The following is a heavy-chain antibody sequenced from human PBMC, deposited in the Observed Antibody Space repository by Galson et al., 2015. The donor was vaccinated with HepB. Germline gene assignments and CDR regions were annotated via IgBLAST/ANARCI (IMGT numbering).Heavy chain of an antibody. Sequence: SLRLSCAASGFTFSSYGMHWVRQAPGKGLEWVAVISYDGSNKYYADSVKGRFTISGDNSKNTLYLQMNSLRAEDTAVYYCAKDEGGPQGWFDPWGQGTLVTVSS. CDR2: ISYDGSNK. V-gene: IGHV3-30*18. CDR3: AKDEGGPQGWFDP. CDR1: GFTFSSYG. J-gene: IGHJ5*02. D-gene: IGHD1-26*01.